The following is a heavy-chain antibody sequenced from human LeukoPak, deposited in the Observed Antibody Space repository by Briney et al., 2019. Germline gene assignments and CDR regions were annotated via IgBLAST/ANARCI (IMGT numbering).Heavy chain of an antibody. CDR1: GYTFTSYY. CDR3: ARDSDTVMSPLFNWFDP. D-gene: IGHD4-17*01. Sequence: ASVKVSCKASGYTFTSYYIHWVRQAPGQGLEWLGIINPSGGRTRYAPNFPGRLTMTRDMSTSTVYMELSSLRSEDTAVYYCARDSDTVMSPLFNWFDPWGQGTLVTVSS. J-gene: IGHJ5*02. CDR2: INPSGGRT. V-gene: IGHV1-46*01.